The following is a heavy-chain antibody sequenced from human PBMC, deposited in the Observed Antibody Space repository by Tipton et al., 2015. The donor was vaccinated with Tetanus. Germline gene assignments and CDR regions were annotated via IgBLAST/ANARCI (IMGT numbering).Heavy chain of an antibody. V-gene: IGHV4-39*01. Sequence: TLSLTCTVSGASISSSRRFDCGWTRQPPGKGLEWIGTISYSGSTSYSPSLKSRVTMSVDTSRNQFSLNLTSVTAADTAVYYCARRLGPYTGDQIWHFDLWGRGTLVTVSS. CDR1: GASISSSRRFD. CDR3: ARRLGPYTGDQIWHFDL. CDR2: ISYSGST. J-gene: IGHJ2*01. D-gene: IGHD7-27*01.